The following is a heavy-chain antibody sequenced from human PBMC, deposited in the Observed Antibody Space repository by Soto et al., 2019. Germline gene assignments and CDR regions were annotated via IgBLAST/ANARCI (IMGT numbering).Heavy chain of an antibody. D-gene: IGHD6-13*01. CDR2: INNDGSST. CDR1: GFTLSTYW. V-gene: IGHV3-74*01. CDR3: ARVDRSSSWYVDY. J-gene: IGHJ4*02. Sequence: EVPLVESGGDLVQPGGSLRLSCAASGFTLSTYWMHWVRQAPGKGLVWVSRINNDGSSTSYGDSVKGRFTISRDTAKNTLYLQMNSLRVEDTAVYYCARVDRSSSWYVDYWGRGTLVTVSS.